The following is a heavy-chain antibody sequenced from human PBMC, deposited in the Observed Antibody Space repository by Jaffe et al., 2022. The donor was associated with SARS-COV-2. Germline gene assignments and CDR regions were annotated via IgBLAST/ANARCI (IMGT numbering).Heavy chain of an antibody. D-gene: IGHD6-19*01. Sequence: EVQLVESGGGLVQPGGSLRLSCAASGFTFSSYEMNWVRQAPGKGLEWVSYISSSGSTIYYADSVKGRFTISRDNAKNSLYLQMNSLRAEDTAVYYCARALSSGWSVGDAFDIWGQGTMVTVSS. J-gene: IGHJ3*02. V-gene: IGHV3-48*03. CDR2: ISSSGSTI. CDR3: ARALSSGWSVGDAFDI. CDR1: GFTFSSYE.